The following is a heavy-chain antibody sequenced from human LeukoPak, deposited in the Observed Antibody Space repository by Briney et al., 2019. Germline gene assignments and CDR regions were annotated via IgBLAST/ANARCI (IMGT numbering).Heavy chain of an antibody. CDR2: IYPGDSDT. CDR3: ARHQGYCSSTSCLSDAFDI. D-gene: IGHD2-2*01. V-gene: IGHV5-51*01. Sequence: GESLKISCKGSGYSFTSYWIGWVRQMPGKGLEWMGIIYPGDSDTRYSPSFQGQVTISADKSISTAYLQWSSLKASDTAMYYCARHQGYCSSTSCLSDAFDIWGQGTMVTVSS. CDR1: GYSFTSYW. J-gene: IGHJ3*02.